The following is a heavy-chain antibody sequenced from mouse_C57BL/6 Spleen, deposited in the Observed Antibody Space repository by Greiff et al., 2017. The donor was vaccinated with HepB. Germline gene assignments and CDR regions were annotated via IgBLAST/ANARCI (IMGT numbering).Heavy chain of an antibody. D-gene: IGHD2-5*01. CDR2: IDPSDSYT. J-gene: IGHJ4*01. V-gene: IGHV1-59*01. CDR3: ARSHYSSDYAMDY. CDR1: GYTFTSYW. Sequence: QVHVKQPGAELVRPGTSVKLSCKASGYTFTSYWMHWVKQRPGQGLEWIGVIDPSDSYTNYNQKFKGKATLTVDTSSSTAYMQLSSLTSEDSAVYYCARSHYSSDYAMDYWGQGTSVTVSS.